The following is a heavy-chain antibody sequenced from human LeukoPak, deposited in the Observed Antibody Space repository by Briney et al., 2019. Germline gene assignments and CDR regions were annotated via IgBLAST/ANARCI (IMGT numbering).Heavy chain of an antibody. CDR1: GFTFSTYW. CDR3: ARADGSESDWYFDL. CDR2: IRSDGIAT. J-gene: IGHJ2*01. D-gene: IGHD3-10*01. V-gene: IGHV3-74*01. Sequence: GGSLRLPCAAFGFTFSTYWMHWVRQAPGKGLVWVSRIRSDGIATTYADSVKGRSTISRDNAKNTLYLQMNSLRAEDTAVYYCARADGSESDWYFDLWGRGTQVTVSS.